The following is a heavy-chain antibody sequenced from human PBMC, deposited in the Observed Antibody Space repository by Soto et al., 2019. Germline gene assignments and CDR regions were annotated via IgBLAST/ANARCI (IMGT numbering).Heavy chain of an antibody. V-gene: IGHV1-8*01. CDR2: MNPNSGNT. CDR1: GYTFTSYD. J-gene: IGHJ4*02. CDR3: ARGIRGSWSYYPDY. Sequence: QMQLVQSGAEVKKPGASVKVSCKASGYTFTSYDINWVRQAAGQGLEWMGWMNPNSGNTGYAQKFQGRVTVTTNTSISTVYMELNSLTSEDTAVYYCARGIRGSWSYYPDYWGQGTLVAVSS. D-gene: IGHD3-10*01.